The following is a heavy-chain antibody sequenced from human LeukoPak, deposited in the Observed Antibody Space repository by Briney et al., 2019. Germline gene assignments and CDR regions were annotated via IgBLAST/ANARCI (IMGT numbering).Heavy chain of an antibody. D-gene: IGHD6-13*01. J-gene: IGHJ4*02. CDR1: GFTFITYW. V-gene: IGHV3-7*02. CDR3: ASLEQQLDY. Sequence: PGGSLRLSCAASGFTFITYWMSWVRQAPGKGLEWVANIKQDGSEKYYVDSVKGRFTISRDNAKNSLYLQMNSLRAEDTAVYYCASLEQQLDYWGQGTLVTVSS. CDR2: IKQDGSEK.